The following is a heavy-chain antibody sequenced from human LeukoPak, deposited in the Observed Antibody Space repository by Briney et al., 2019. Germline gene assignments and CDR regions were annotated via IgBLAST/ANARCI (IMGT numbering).Heavy chain of an antibody. Sequence: GASVKVSCKASGYTFTSYAMHWVRQAPGQGLEWMGWINAGNGNTKYSQKFQGRVTITRDTSASTAYMELSSLRSEDTAVYYCARDRGYSGSWFDYWGQGTLVTVSS. V-gene: IGHV1-3*01. J-gene: IGHJ4*02. D-gene: IGHD6-13*01. CDR1: GYTFTSYA. CDR2: INAGNGNT. CDR3: ARDRGYSGSWFDY.